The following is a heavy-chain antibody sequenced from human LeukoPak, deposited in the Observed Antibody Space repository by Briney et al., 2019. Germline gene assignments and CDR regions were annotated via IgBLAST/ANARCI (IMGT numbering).Heavy chain of an antibody. CDR3: ARDAAETGYYYAMDV. CDR1: GGSISSYY. CDR2: IYDSGST. J-gene: IGHJ6*02. D-gene: IGHD6-25*01. Sequence: SSETLSLTCTVSGGSISSYYWSWMRQPPGKGLEWLGYIYDSGSTKYNPSLKSRVTMSVDTSKSQFSLRLSSVTAADTAVYYCARDAAETGYYYAMDVWGQGTTVTVSS. V-gene: IGHV4-59*01.